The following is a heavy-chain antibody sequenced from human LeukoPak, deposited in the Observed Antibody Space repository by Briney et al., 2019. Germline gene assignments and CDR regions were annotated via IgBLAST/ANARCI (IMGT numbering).Heavy chain of an antibody. D-gene: IGHD5-24*01. Sequence: ASVKVSCKASGYTFTSYDINWVRQATGQGLEWMGWMNPNSGNTGYAQKFQGRGTITRNTSISTAYMELSSLRSEDTAVYYCARDGEGQNWFDPWGQGTLVTVSS. CDR3: ARDGEGQNWFDP. CDR1: GYTFTSYD. V-gene: IGHV1-8*03. J-gene: IGHJ5*02. CDR2: MNPNSGNT.